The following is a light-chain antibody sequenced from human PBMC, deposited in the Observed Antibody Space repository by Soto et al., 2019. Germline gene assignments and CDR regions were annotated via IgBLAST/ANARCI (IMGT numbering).Light chain of an antibody. V-gene: IGKV3-20*01. Sequence: EIVLTQSPGTLSLTPGERATPSCTASQSVSSSYFAWYQQKPGQAPRLLIYGASSRATGLPDRFSGSGSGTDFTLTISSLETEDFAVYYCQQYGSSYTWTVGQGPKGEIK. J-gene: IGKJ1*01. CDR3: QQYGSSYTWT. CDR2: GAS. CDR1: QSVSSSY.